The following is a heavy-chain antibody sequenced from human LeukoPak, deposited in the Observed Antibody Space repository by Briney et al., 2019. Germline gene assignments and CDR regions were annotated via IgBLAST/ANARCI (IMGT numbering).Heavy chain of an antibody. J-gene: IGHJ4*02. CDR1: GFTFSSYA. Sequence: GGSLRLSCAASGFTFSSYAMSWVRQAPGKGLEWFAAISGGSGSDTYYADAVKGRFTISRDNSKTTLYLEMNTLRAEDTAVYYCAKGSSSGRPYSFDYWGQGTLVTVSS. CDR2: ISGGSGSDT. CDR3: AKGSSSGRPYSFDY. V-gene: IGHV3-23*01. D-gene: IGHD3-10*01.